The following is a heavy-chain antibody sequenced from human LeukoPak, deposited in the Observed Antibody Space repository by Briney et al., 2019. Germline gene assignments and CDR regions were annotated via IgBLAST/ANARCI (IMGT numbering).Heavy chain of an antibody. D-gene: IGHD4-23*01. V-gene: IGHV3-21*01. CDR2: ITSTGRYI. CDR3: ARLRNVGGNPHPFNV. CDR1: GFTFSRYV. J-gene: IGHJ3*01. Sequence: GGSLRLSCAASGFTFSRYVMSWVRQAPGKGLEWVSSITSTGRYIFYADSLKGRFTISRDNAKKSLYLQMNSLRAEDMAVYYCARLRNVGGNPHPFNVWGQGTTVTVSS.